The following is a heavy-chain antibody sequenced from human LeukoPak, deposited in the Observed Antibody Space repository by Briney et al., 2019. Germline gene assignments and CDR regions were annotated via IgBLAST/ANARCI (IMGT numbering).Heavy chain of an antibody. CDR2: ISSSGSTI. CDR3: ARGFRFGWEQWLVRDY. V-gene: IGHV3-48*04. CDR1: GFTFSSYG. Sequence: GGSLRLSCAASGFTFSSYGMHWVRQAPGKGLEWVSYISSSGSTIYYADSVKGRFTISRDNAKNSLYLQMNSLRAEDTAVYYCARGFRFGWEQWLVRDYWGQGTLVTVSS. J-gene: IGHJ4*02. D-gene: IGHD6-19*01.